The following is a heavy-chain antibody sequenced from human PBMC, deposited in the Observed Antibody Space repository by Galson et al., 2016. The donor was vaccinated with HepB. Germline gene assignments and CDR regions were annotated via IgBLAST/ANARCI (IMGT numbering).Heavy chain of an antibody. CDR1: GFTFSRYW. J-gene: IGHJ5*02. CDR2: IKQDGSQK. CDR3: ARDHAGLYVKSGSYLDA. D-gene: IGHD3-3*01. Sequence: SMRLSCAASGFTFSRYWMSWVRQAPGKGLAWVANIKQDGSQKYYVDSVKGRFTISRYNSKNTVYLQMRSLRVEDTVVYYCARDHAGLYVKSGSYLDAWGQGTLVTVSS. V-gene: IGHV3-7*01.